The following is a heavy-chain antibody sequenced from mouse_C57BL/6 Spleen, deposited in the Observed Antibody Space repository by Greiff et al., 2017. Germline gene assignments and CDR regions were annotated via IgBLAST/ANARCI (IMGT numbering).Heavy chain of an antibody. CDR2: INPYNGDT. V-gene: IGHV1-20*01. CDR1: GYSFTGYF. J-gene: IGHJ1*03. Sequence: VQLKQSGPELVKPGDSVKISCKASGYSFTGYFMNWVMQSHGKSLEWIGRINPYNGDTFYNQKFKGKATLTVDKSSSTAHMELRSLTSEDSAVYYCATRPYDYDESYWYFDVWGTGTTVTVSS. CDR3: ATRPYDYDESYWYFDV. D-gene: IGHD2-4*01.